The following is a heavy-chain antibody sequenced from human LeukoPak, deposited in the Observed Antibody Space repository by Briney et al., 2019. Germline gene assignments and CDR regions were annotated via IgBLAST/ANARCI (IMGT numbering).Heavy chain of an antibody. CDR1: GFDFSSHG. J-gene: IGHJ4*02. D-gene: IGHD3-10*01. CDR2: INFNGGRT. CDR3: AKGGRGSWAGNTGD. V-gene: IGHV3-23*01. Sequence: GSLRLPCAASGFDFSSHGMNWVRQAPGKGLEWVSTINFNGGRTYYADSVKGRFSVSRDNSKNTLYLQMNSLRVEDTAVYYCAKGGRGSWAGNTGDWGQGTLVSVSS.